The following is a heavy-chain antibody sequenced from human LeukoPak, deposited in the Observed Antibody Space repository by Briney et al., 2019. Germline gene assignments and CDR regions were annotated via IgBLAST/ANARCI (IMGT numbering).Heavy chain of an antibody. V-gene: IGHV4-34*01. J-gene: IGHJ4*02. Sequence: PSEPLSLTCAVYGRSFSGYYWSWIRQPTGKGPEWIGEINHSGSTNYNPSLKSRVTISGDTSKKQFSLKLSSVTAADTAVYYCARGPQTYYDILTGLSFWGQGTLVTVSS. CDR1: GRSFSGYY. D-gene: IGHD3-9*01. CDR3: ARGPQTYYDILTGLSF. CDR2: INHSGST.